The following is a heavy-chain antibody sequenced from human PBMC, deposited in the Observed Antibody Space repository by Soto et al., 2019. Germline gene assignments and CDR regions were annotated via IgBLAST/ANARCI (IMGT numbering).Heavy chain of an antibody. CDR3: ARGMTTVTTFDY. Sequence: QLQLQEFGSGLVKPSQTLSLTCAVSGGSISSGGYSWSWIRQPPGKGLECIGYIYHSGSTYYNPSLKSRVTISVDRSKNQFSLKLSSVTAADTAVYYCARGMTTVTTFDYWGQGTLVTVSS. D-gene: IGHD4-17*01. CDR1: GGSISSGGYS. V-gene: IGHV4-30-2*01. J-gene: IGHJ4*02. CDR2: IYHSGST.